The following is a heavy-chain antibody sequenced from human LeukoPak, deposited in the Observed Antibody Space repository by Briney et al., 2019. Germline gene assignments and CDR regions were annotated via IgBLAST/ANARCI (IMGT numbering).Heavy chain of an antibody. J-gene: IGHJ3*02. CDR1: GFTFSSYG. CDR3: ARTNTAMVHDAFDI. Sequence: PGGSLRLSCAASGFTFSSYGMHWVRQAPGKGLEWVAVISYDGSNKYYADSVKGRFTISRDNSKNTLYLQMNSLRAEDTAVYYCARTNTAMVHDAFDIWGQGTMVTVSS. D-gene: IGHD5-18*01. CDR2: ISYDGSNK. V-gene: IGHV3-30*03.